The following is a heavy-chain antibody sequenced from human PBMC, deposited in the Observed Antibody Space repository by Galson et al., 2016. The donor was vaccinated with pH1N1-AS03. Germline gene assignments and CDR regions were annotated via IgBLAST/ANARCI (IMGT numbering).Heavy chain of an antibody. J-gene: IGHJ4*02. CDR1: GYTFSNYA. CDR3: ARDRTTVTETLLYDY. CDR2: ISAHSGHA. V-gene: IGHV1-18*01. Sequence: SVKVSCKASGYTFSNYAFSWLRQTPGQGLERMGWISAHSGHASDAQAFQGRVSMTIDASTTTTYMELRSLSTDDTAVYFCARDRTTVTETLLYDYWGQGTLLTVSS. D-gene: IGHD4-17*01.